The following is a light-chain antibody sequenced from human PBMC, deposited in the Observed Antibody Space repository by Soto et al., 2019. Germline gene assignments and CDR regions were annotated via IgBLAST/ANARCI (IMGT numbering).Light chain of an antibody. CDR3: QQYNNWLALT. Sequence: IVRTHSPATLSWSAWERATMGFCSSQSISSNLAWFQQKPGQAPRLLIYGASTRAAGVPARFSGSGSGTGFTLTISSLQSEDVAVYYCQQYNNWLALTFGGGTKVDI. CDR1: QSISSN. V-gene: IGKV3-15*01. CDR2: GAS. J-gene: IGKJ4*01.